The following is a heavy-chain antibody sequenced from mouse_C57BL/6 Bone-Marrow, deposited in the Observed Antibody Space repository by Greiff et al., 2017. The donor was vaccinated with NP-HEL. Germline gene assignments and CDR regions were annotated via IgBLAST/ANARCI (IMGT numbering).Heavy chain of an antibody. V-gene: IGHV1-19*01. CDR1: GYTFTDYY. Sequence: EVQLQQSGPVLVKPGASVKMSCKASGYTFTDYYMNWVKQSHGKSLEWIGVINPYNGGTSYNQKFKGKATLTVDKSSSTAYMELNSLTSEDSAVYDCAREGDYEGWYFDVWGTGTTVTGSA. J-gene: IGHJ1*03. CDR3: AREGDYEGWYFDV. D-gene: IGHD2-4*01. CDR2: INPYNGGT.